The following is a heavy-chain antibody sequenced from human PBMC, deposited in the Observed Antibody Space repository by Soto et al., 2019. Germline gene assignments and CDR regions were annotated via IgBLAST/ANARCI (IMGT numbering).Heavy chain of an antibody. V-gene: IGHV4-30-4*01. CDR1: GGSISSGDYY. D-gene: IGHD3-3*01. J-gene: IGHJ6*02. CDR2: IYYSGST. Sequence: SETLSLTCTVSGGSISSGDYYWSWIRQPPGKGLEWIGYIYYSGSTYYNPSLKSRVTISVDTSKNQFSLKLSSVTAADAAVYHCARVAYDSYYYYYGMDVWGQGTTVTVSS. CDR3: ARVAYDSYYYYYGMDV.